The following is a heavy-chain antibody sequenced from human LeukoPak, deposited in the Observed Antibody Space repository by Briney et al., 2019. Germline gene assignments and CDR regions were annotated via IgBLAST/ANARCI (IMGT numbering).Heavy chain of an antibody. V-gene: IGHV3-15*01. Sequence: GGSLRLSCAASGFTFNNAWMTWVRQAPGKGLEWVGRIKSKSDGGTTDYAVPVKGRFTISREDSKNTLYLQMDSLTVEDTAVYHCATDRRREGIDYYYGMDVWGRGTTVTVSS. D-gene: IGHD1-26*01. CDR3: ATDRRREGIDYYYGMDV. J-gene: IGHJ6*04. CDR1: GFTFNNAW. CDR2: IKSKSDGGTT.